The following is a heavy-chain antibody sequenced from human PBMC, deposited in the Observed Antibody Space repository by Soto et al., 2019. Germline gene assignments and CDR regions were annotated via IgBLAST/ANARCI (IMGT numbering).Heavy chain of an antibody. CDR2: IYYSGST. Sequence: KPSETLSLTCTVSGGSISSYYWSWIRQPPGKGLEWIGYIYYSGSTNYNPSLKSRVTISVDTSKNQFSLKLSSVTAADTAVYYCARVPYYDFWSGPLPYFDYWGQGTLVTVSS. CDR1: GGSISSYY. J-gene: IGHJ4*02. CDR3: ARVPYYDFWSGPLPYFDY. D-gene: IGHD3-3*01. V-gene: IGHV4-59*01.